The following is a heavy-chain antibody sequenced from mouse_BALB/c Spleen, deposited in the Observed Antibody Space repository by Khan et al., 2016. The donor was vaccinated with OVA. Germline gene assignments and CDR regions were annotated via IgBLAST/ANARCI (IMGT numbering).Heavy chain of an antibody. CDR1: GFTFSSYV. D-gene: IGHD2-14*01. V-gene: IGHV5-9-3*01. CDR3: ERREVRRDYAMDY. CDR2: ISSGGSYA. Sequence: EVELVESGGGLVKPGGSLKLSCVASGFTFSSYVMSWVRQTPEKRLEWVATISSGGSYAYYPDSVKGRFTISRDNAKNTLYLQMSSLRSEDTAMYYRERREVRRDYAMDYWGQGTSVTVSS. J-gene: IGHJ4*01.